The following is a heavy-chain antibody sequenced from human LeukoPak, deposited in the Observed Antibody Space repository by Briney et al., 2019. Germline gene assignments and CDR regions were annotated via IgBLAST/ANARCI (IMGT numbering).Heavy chain of an antibody. CDR3: ARAAYYYDSSGYYPDAFDI. CDR2: IYYSGST. Sequence: SQTLSLTCTVSGGSISSGDYYWSWIRQHPGKGLEWIGYIYYSGSTYYNPSLKSRVTISVDTSKNQFSLKLSSVTAADTAVYYCARAAYYYDSSGYYPDAFDIWGQGTMVTVSS. V-gene: IGHV4-30-4*08. J-gene: IGHJ3*02. D-gene: IGHD3-22*01. CDR1: GGSISSGDYY.